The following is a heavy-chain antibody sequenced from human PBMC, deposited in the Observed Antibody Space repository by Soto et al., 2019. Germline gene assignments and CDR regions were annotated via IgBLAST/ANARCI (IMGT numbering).Heavy chain of an antibody. CDR1: GFTFSDHY. J-gene: IGHJ4*02. D-gene: IGHD3-10*01. V-gene: IGHV3-72*01. CDR2: IRDKGNSYTT. Sequence: EVQLVESGGGLVQPGGSLRLSCAASGFTFSDHYMDWVRQAPGKGLEWVGLIRDKGNSYTTEYAASVKGRFTISGDESKNSVYLQMNSLKTEDTAVYYCARRPGSGRSVDCWGQGTLVTVSS. CDR3: ARRPGSGRSVDC.